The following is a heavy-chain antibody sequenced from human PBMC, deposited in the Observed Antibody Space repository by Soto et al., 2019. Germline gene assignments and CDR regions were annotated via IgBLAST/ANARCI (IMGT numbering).Heavy chain of an antibody. CDR2: IDPSDSYT. Sequence: PGESLKISCKGSGYSFTTYWISWVRQMPGKGLEWMGSIDPSDSYTNYSPSFQGHVTISADKSISTAYLQWSSLKASDTAMYYCASPLTAPPAGYGMDVWGQGTPVTVSS. J-gene: IGHJ6*02. V-gene: IGHV5-10-1*01. CDR1: GYSFTTYW. CDR3: ASPLTAPPAGYGMDV. D-gene: IGHD7-27*01.